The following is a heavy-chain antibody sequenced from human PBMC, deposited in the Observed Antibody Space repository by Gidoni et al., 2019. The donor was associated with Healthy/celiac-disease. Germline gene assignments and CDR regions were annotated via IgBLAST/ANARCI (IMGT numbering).Heavy chain of an antibody. V-gene: IGHV3-9*01. D-gene: IGHD5-12*01. CDR1: GFTFDDYA. CDR2: ISWNSGSI. CDR3: AKARVATHSYYYYGMDV. Sequence: EVQLVESGGGLVQPGRSLRLSCAASGFTFDDYAMHWVRQAPGKGLEWVSGISWNSGSIGYADSVKGRFTISRDNAKNSLYLQMNSLRAEDTALYYCAKARVATHSYYYYGMDVWGQGTTVTVSS. J-gene: IGHJ6*02.